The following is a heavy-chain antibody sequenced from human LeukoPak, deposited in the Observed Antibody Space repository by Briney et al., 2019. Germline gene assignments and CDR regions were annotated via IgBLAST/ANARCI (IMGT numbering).Heavy chain of an antibody. Sequence: PSETLSLTCAVYGGSFSGYYWSWIRQPPGKGLEWTGEINHSGSTNYNPSLKSRVTISVDTSKNQFSLKLSSVTAADTAVYYCARGAIIYYYDSSGLDYWGQGTLVTVSS. J-gene: IGHJ4*02. CDR3: ARGAIIYYYDSSGLDY. V-gene: IGHV4-34*01. CDR1: GGSFSGYY. D-gene: IGHD3-22*01. CDR2: INHSGST.